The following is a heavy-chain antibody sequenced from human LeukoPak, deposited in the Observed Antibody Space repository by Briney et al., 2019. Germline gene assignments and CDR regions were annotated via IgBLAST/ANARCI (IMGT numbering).Heavy chain of an antibody. D-gene: IGHD5-12*01. J-gene: IGHJ4*02. CDR1: GGTFSSYA. Sequence: GASVKVSCKASGGTFSSYAISWVRQAPGQGLEWMGGIIPIFGTANYAQKFQGRVTITADESTSTAYMELSSLRSEDTAVYYCARDPRYSGYDAEPTDFDYWGQGTLVTVSS. CDR3: ARDPRYSGYDAEPTDFDY. CDR2: IIPIFGTA. V-gene: IGHV1-69*13.